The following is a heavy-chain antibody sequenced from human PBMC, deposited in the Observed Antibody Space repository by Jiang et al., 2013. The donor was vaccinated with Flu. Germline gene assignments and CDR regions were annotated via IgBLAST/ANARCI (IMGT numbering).Heavy chain of an antibody. Sequence: QLLESGGGLVKPGGSLRLSCAASGFTFSNAWMSWVRQAPGKGLEWVGRIKSNSDGGTTDYAAPVKGRFAISRDDSKNTLYLQMNSLKTEDTAVYYCTTGFIAAAGWTPYWGQGTLVTVSS. J-gene: IGHJ4*02. V-gene: IGHV3-15*01. CDR3: TTGFIAAAGWTPY. CDR2: IKSNSDGGTT. D-gene: IGHD6-13*01. CDR1: GFTFSNAW.